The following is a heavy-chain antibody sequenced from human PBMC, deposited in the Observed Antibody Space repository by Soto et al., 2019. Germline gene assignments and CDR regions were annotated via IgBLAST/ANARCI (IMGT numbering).Heavy chain of an antibody. CDR1: GGTFSSSG. CDR3: AREVLENDPCWFDP. CDR2: IIPIFDTP. Sequence: QVHLVQSGTEVKKPGSSVKVSCKASGGTFSSSGIGWVRQAPGQGLEWMGGIIPIFDTPNYAQKFQGRLTITADELTATSYMELSSLTSEDTAVYYCAREVLENDPCWFDPWGQGTLVIVSS. D-gene: IGHD1-1*01. V-gene: IGHV1-69*12. J-gene: IGHJ5*02.